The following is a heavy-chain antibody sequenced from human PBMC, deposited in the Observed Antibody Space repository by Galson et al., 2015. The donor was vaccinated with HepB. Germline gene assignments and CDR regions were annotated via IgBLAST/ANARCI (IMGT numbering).Heavy chain of an antibody. Sequence: SLRLSCAASGFTFSSYAMHWVCQAPGKGLEYVSAISSNGGSTYYADSVKGRFTISRDNSKNTLYLQMSSLRAEDTAVYYCVKANGYDSSGYLSYWGQGTLVTVSS. CDR1: GFTFSSYA. V-gene: IGHV3-64D*06. D-gene: IGHD3-22*01. CDR2: ISSNGGST. CDR3: VKANGYDSSGYLSY. J-gene: IGHJ4*02.